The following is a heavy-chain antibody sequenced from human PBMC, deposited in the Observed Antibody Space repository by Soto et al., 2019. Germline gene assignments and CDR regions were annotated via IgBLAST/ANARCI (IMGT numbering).Heavy chain of an antibody. Sequence: PGGSLRLSCGASGFTFSSYSMNWVRQAPGKGLEWVSYITSKSSTIKYADSVQGRFTVSRDNAKNSLYLQLNSLRDDDTAVYFCAKENEDCSEPSCSLSPFDSWGQGTLVTVSS. CDR2: ITSKSSTI. J-gene: IGHJ4*02. CDR1: GFTFSSYS. CDR3: AKENEDCSEPSCSLSPFDS. V-gene: IGHV3-48*02. D-gene: IGHD1-1*01.